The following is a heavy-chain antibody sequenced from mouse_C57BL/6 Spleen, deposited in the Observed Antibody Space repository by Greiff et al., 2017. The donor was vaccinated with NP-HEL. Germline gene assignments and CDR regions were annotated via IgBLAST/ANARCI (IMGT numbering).Heavy chain of an antibody. V-gene: IGHV5-6*01. D-gene: IGHD1-1*01. Sequence: DVQLVESGGDLVKPGGSLKLSCAASGFTFSSYGMSWVRQTPDKRLEWVATISSGGSYTYYPDSVKGRFTISRDNAKNTLYLQMSSLKSEDTAMYYCARQITTVVAPFDYWGQGTTLTVSS. J-gene: IGHJ2*01. CDR2: ISSGGSYT. CDR3: ARQITTVVAPFDY. CDR1: GFTFSSYG.